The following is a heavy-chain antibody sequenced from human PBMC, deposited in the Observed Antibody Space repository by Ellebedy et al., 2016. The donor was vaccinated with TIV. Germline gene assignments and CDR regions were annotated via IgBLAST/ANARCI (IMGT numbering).Heavy chain of an antibody. CDR1: GGSISSYY. Sequence: MPSETLSLTCTVSGGSISSYYWSRIRQPAGKGLEWIGRIYTSGSTNYNPSLKSRVTMSVDTSKNQFSLKLSSVTAADTAVYYCTRVGSSWSIDYWGQGTLVTVSS. D-gene: IGHD6-13*01. CDR2: IYTSGST. CDR3: TRVGSSWSIDY. V-gene: IGHV4-4*07. J-gene: IGHJ4*02.